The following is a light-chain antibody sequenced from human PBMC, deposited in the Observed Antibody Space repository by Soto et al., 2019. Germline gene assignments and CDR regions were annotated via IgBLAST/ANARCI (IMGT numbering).Light chain of an antibody. J-gene: IGLJ3*02. CDR3: GSYTSSSSLV. Sequence: QSALTQPASVSGSPGQSITISCTETSSDVGVYNYVSWYQQHPGKAPKLMIYEVNNRPSGVSNRFSGSKSGNTASLTISGLQAEDEADYYCGSYTSSSSLVFGGGTKLTVL. CDR1: SSDVGVYNY. CDR2: EVN. V-gene: IGLV2-14*01.